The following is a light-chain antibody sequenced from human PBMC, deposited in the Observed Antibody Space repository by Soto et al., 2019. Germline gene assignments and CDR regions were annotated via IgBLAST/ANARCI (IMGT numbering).Light chain of an antibody. V-gene: IGKV1-27*01. CDR1: QDISTY. J-gene: IGKJ4*01. CDR2: AAY. Sequence: DIQMTQAPSSLSESVGDRVTITCRARQDISTYLAWYQQKPGKVPKLLISAAYTLQSGVPARFSGSGSGTDFSLNISSLQPEDVATYYCQKYANAPLTFGGGPKVEIK. CDR3: QKYANAPLT.